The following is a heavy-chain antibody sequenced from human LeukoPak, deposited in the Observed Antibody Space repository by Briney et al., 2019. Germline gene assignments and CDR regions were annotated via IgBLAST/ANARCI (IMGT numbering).Heavy chain of an antibody. CDR3: ARREVYFDY. J-gene: IGHJ4*02. CDR2: IPYDGSNQ. D-gene: IGHD1-14*01. CDR1: GFTFSSYG. V-gene: IGHV3-30*02. Sequence: GGSLRLSCAASGFTFSSYGMHWVRQAPGKGLEWVAFIPYDGSNQYYADSVKGRFTISRDNSKNTLYLQMNSLRAEDTAVYYCARREVYFDYWGQGTLVTVSS.